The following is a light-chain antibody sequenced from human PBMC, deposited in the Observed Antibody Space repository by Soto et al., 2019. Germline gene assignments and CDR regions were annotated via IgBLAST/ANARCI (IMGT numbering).Light chain of an antibody. CDR2: DVR. Sequence: QSALTQPASVSGSPGQSITISCTGTSSDVGGYNYVSWYQHHPGKAPKLIIYDVRNRPSGVSNRFSGSKSGKTASLTISGLQPEDEADYYCSSYTTSNTRQIVFGTGTQLTVL. CDR3: SSYTTSNTRQIV. V-gene: IGLV2-14*03. J-gene: IGLJ1*01. CDR1: SSDVGGYNY.